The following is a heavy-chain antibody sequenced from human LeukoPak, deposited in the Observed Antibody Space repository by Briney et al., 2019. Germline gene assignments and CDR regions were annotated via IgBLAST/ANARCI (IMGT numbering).Heavy chain of an antibody. D-gene: IGHD2-2*01. CDR3: ARLRIPARYCSSTSCYELDY. V-gene: IGHV4-59*08. CDR1: RGSLSSYY. Sequence: SETLSLTCTVSRGSLSSYYWSWIRQPPGKGLEWIGYIYYSGSTNYNPSLKSRVTISVDTSKNQFSLKLSSVTAADTAVYYCARLRIPARYCSSTSCYELDYWGQGTLVTVSS. CDR2: IYYSGST. J-gene: IGHJ4*02.